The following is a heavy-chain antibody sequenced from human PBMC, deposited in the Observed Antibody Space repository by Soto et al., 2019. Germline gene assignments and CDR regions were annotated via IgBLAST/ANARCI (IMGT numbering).Heavy chain of an antibody. CDR1: GFTFGDYA. CDR3: TRVALWFGELLAGYFDY. V-gene: IGHV3-49*04. D-gene: IGHD3-10*01. Sequence: GGSLRLSCTASGFTFGDYAMSWVRQAPGKGLEWVGFIRSKAYGGTTEYAASVKGRFTISRDDSKSIAYLQMNSLKTEGTAVYYCTRVALWFGELLAGYFDYWGQGTLVTVSS. J-gene: IGHJ4*02. CDR2: IRSKAYGGTT.